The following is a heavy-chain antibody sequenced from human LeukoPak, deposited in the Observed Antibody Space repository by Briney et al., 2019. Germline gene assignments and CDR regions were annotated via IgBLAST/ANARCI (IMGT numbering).Heavy chain of an antibody. D-gene: IGHD2-21*02. CDR3: ARERAYCGADCYRYFDY. J-gene: IGHJ4*02. CDR1: GGSISSFY. CDR2: VYYSGST. Sequence: VKPSETLSLTCTVSGGSISSFYWSWIRQPPGKGLEWMGYVYYSGSTNYNPSLKSRVTISVDTSKKQFSLKLSSVTAADTAVYYCARERAYCGADCYRYFDYWGQGTLVTVSS. V-gene: IGHV4-59*01.